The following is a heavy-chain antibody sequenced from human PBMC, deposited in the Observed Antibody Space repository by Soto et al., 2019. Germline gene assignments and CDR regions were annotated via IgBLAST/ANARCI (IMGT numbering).Heavy chain of an antibody. CDR3: ARDRLLLPAADFDY. CDR2: ISASGGST. CDR1: GFTFSSYA. J-gene: IGHJ4*02. Sequence: SCAASGFTFSSYAMSWFRQAPGKGLEWVSAISASGGSTYYADSMKGRFTISRDNSKNTLYLQMNSLRAEDTAVYYCARDRLLLPAADFDYWGQGTLVTVSS. V-gene: IGHV3-23*01. D-gene: IGHD2-2*01.